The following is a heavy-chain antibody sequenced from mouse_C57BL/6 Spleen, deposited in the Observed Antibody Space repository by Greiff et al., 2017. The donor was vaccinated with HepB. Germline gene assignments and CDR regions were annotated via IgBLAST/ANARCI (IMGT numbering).Heavy chain of an antibody. J-gene: IGHJ1*03. V-gene: IGHV1-5*01. CDR2: IYPGNSDT. CDR3: TRSGGRGYWYFDV. CDR1: GYTFTSYW. D-gene: IGHD3-2*02. Sequence: VQLQQSGTVLARPGASVKMSCKTSGYTFTSYWMHWVKQRPGQGLEWIGAIYPGNSDTSYNQKFKGKAKLTAVTSASTAYMELSSLTNEDSAVYYWTRSGGRGYWYFDVWGTGTTVTVSS.